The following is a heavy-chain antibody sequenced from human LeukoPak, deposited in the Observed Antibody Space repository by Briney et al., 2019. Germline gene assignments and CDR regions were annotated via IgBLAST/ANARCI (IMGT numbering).Heavy chain of an antibody. D-gene: IGHD3-9*01. CDR2: INHSGST. Sequence: PSETLSLTCAVYGGSFSGYYWSWIRQPPGKGLEWIGEINHSGSTNYNPSLKSRVTISVDTSKNQFSLKLSSVTAADTAVYYCARMDILTGYYLFDYWGQGTLVTVSS. CDR1: GGSFSGYY. V-gene: IGHV4-34*01. J-gene: IGHJ4*02. CDR3: ARMDILTGYYLFDY.